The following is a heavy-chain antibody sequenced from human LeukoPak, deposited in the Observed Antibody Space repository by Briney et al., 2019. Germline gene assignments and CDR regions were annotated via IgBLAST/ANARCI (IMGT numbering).Heavy chain of an antibody. CDR2: LRGDGET. V-gene: IGHV3-23*01. Sequence: GGSLRLSCAASGLSFTSFAMSWVRQAPARGPEWVSSLRGDGETFYADSVKGRFTISRDNSKNTLYLQMNSLRAEDTAVYYCAKDRQQWFYFDYWGQGTLVTVSS. J-gene: IGHJ4*02. D-gene: IGHD6-19*01. CDR1: GLSFTSFA. CDR3: AKDRQQWFYFDY.